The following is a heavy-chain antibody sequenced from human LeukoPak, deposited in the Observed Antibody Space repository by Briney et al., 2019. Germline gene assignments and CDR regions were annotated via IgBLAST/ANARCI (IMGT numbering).Heavy chain of an antibody. D-gene: IGHD6-19*01. CDR2: IRSNGGST. V-gene: IGHV3-64*01. CDR3: ARRGSGWEFDY. CDR1: GFIFSSHS. J-gene: IGHJ4*02. Sequence: GGSLRLSCAASGFIFSSHSMHWVRQAPGKGLEYVSGIRSNGGSTYYAQSVKGRFTISRDNSKNTVELQMGSLRAEDMAVYYCARRGSGWEFDYWGQGTLVTVCS.